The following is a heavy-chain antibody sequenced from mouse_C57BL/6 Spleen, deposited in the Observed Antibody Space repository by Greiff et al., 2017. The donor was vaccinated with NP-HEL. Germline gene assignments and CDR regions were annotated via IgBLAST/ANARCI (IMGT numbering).Heavy chain of an antibody. CDR1: GYTFTDYE. V-gene: IGHV1-15*01. J-gene: IGHJ2*01. CDR2: IDPETGGT. Sequence: VQLQQSGAELVRPGASVTLSCKASGYTFTDYEMHWVKQTPVHGLAWIGAIDPETGGTAYNQKFKGKAILTADKSSSTAYMELRSLTSEDSAVYYCTRTIDYFDDWGQGTTLTVSS. CDR3: TRTIDYFDD.